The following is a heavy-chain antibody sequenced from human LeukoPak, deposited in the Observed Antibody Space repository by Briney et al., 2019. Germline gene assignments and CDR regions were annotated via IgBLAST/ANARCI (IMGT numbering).Heavy chain of an antibody. D-gene: IGHD2-2*01. CDR2: ISGSGGST. J-gene: IGHJ6*02. Sequence: PRASLRLSCAASGFTFSSYAMSWVRQAPGKGLEWVSAISGSGGSTYYADSVKGRFTISGDNSKNALYLQMNSLRAEDTAVYYCAKGLVPAARYGMDVWGQGTTVTVSS. CDR1: GFTFSSYA. V-gene: IGHV3-23*01. CDR3: AKGLVPAARYGMDV.